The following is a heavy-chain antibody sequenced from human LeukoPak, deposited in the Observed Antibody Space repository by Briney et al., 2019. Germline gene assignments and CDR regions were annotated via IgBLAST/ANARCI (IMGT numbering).Heavy chain of an antibody. CDR3: ARVSVGSTTWFDP. CDR2: FYAGGGT. Sequence: GGSLRLSCTASGFTVSSNYMSWVRQVPGKGLEWVSVFYAGGGTYYADSVKGRFTISRDSSRNTLFLQMNSLRAEDTAVYYCARVSVGSTTWFDPWGQGTLVTVSS. J-gene: IGHJ5*02. V-gene: IGHV3-66*02. CDR1: GFTVSSNY. D-gene: IGHD1-26*01.